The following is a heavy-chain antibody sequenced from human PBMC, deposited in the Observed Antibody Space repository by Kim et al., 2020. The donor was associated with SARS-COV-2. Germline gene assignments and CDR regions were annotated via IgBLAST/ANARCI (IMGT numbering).Heavy chain of an antibody. V-gene: IGHV4-4*07. D-gene: IGHD2-2*01. CDR2: IYTSGST. Sequence: SETLSLTCTVSGGSISSYYWSWIRQPAGKGLEWIGRIYTSGSTNYNPSLKSRVTMSVDTSKNQFSLKLSSVTAADTAVYYCARSRGYCSSTSCYFYMDVWGKGTTVTVSS. CDR1: GGSISSYY. CDR3: ARSRGYCSSTSCYFYMDV. J-gene: IGHJ6*03.